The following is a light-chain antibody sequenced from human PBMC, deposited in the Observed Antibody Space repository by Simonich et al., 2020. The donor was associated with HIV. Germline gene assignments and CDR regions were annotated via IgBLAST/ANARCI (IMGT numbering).Light chain of an antibody. CDR2: WSS. Sequence: DFVMTQSPDSLPVSLGERATINCKSSQSIFYSSNNKDYLAWYQQKAGQPPKLLIYWSSTRESGVPDRFSGSGSETDFTLTISSLQAEDVAVYYCQQYYITPHTFGQGTKVEIK. CDR1: QSIFYSSNNKDY. V-gene: IGKV4-1*01. J-gene: IGKJ1*01. CDR3: QQYYITPHT.